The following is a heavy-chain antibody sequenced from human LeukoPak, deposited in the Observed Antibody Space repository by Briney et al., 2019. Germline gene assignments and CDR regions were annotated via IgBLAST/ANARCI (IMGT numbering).Heavy chain of an antibody. CDR1: GYTFTSYG. CDR3: VGGKGSYYYYYMDV. V-gene: IGHV1-2*02. J-gene: IGHJ6*03. CDR2: INPNSGDT. D-gene: IGHD3-16*01. Sequence: ASVKVSCKASGYTFTSYGISWVRQAPGQGLEWMGWINPNSGDTNFAQKFQGRVTMTRDTSISTAYMELSSLRSEDTAVYYCVGGKGSYYYYYMDVWGKGTTVTISS.